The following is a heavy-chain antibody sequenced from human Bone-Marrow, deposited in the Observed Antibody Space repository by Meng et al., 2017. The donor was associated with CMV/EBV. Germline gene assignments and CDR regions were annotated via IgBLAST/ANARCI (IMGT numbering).Heavy chain of an antibody. D-gene: IGHD6-13*01. CDR2: ISSSSSYI. J-gene: IGHJ3*02. CDR3: ARVKGMGAFDI. Sequence: GESLKISCAASGFTFSGSAMHWVRQAPGKGLEWVSSISSSSSYIYYADSVKGRFTISRDNAKNSLYLQMNSLRAEDTAVYYCARVKGMGAFDIWGQGTMVTVSS. CDR1: GFTFSGSA. V-gene: IGHV3-21*01.